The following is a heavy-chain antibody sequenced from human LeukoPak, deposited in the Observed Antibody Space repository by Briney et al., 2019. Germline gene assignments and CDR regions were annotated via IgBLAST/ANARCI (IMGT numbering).Heavy chain of an antibody. V-gene: IGHV4-30-2*01. CDR3: ARGRRAVARIFDY. CDR2: IYHSGST. D-gene: IGHD6-19*01. CDR1: GGSISSGGYS. J-gene: IGHJ4*02. Sequence: PSETLSLTCAVSGGSISSGGYSWSWIRQPPGKGLEWIGYIYHSGSTYYNPSLKSRVTISVDRSKNHFSLKLSSVTAADTAVYYCARGRRAVARIFDYWGQGTLVTVSS.